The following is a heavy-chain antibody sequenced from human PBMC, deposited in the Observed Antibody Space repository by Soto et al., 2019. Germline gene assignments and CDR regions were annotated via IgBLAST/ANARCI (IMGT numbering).Heavy chain of an antibody. CDR2: ISYDGSNK. D-gene: IGHD3-3*01. Sequence: QVQLVESGGGVVQPGRSLRLSCAASGFTFSSYGMHWVRQAPGKGLEWVAVISYDGSNKYYADSVKGRFTISRDNSKNTLYLQMNSLRAEDTAVYYCAKDGKELLNAFWSGYLGYYYYGMDVWGQGTTVTVSS. CDR1: GFTFSSYG. CDR3: AKDGKELLNAFWSGYLGYYYYGMDV. J-gene: IGHJ6*02. V-gene: IGHV3-30*18.